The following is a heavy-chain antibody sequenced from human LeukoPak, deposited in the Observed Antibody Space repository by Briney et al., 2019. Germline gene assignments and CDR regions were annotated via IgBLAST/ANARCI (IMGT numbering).Heavy chain of an antibody. J-gene: IGHJ4*02. CDR2: ISSGGSTI. Sequence: GGSLRLSCAASGFGFSSYEMNWVRQAPGKGLEWISYISSGGSTIDYADSVKGRFTISRDNAKNSLSLQMNSLRAEDTAVYYCARSTVTGTFDYWGQGTLVTVSS. V-gene: IGHV3-48*03. CDR1: GFGFSSYE. D-gene: IGHD6-19*01. CDR3: ARSTVTGTFDY.